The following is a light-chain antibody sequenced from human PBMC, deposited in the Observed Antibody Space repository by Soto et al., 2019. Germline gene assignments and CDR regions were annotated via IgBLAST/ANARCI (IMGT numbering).Light chain of an antibody. V-gene: IGLV2-14*01. CDR3: ISYTLNSIPYV. CDR2: EVS. J-gene: IGLJ1*01. CDR1: SSDIGGYNY. Sequence: QAASVSGSPGQSITISCTGTSSDIGGYNYVSWYQQHPGRAPKLIIYEVSYRPSGSSNRFSGSKSGNTASLTISGLQAEDEADYYCISYTLNSIPYVFGTGTKLTVL.